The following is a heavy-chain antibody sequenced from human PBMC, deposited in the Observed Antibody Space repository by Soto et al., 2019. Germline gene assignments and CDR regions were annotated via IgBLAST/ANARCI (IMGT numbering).Heavy chain of an antibody. V-gene: IGHV3-23*01. D-gene: IGHD3-3*01. CDR2: ISGSGGST. J-gene: IGHJ4*02. CDR3: AKAYYDFWSGYSDY. Sequence: GGSLRLSCAASGFTFSSYAMSWVRQAPGKGLEWVSAISGSGGSTYYADSVKGRFTIPRDNSKNTLYLQMNSLRAEDTAVYYCAKAYYDFWSGYSDYWGQGTLVTVSS. CDR1: GFTFSSYA.